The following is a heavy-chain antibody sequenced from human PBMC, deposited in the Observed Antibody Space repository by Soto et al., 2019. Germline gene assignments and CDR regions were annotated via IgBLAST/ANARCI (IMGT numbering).Heavy chain of an antibody. J-gene: IGHJ4*02. Sequence: HPWGSLRLSCAASEFTFHTFAMSWVRQAPGKGLEWVSAISGSGGSTYYADSVKGRFTISRDNSKNTLYLQMNSLRAEDTAVYYCAKLIIDGYDYWGQGTLVTLSS. CDR3: AKLIIDGYDY. V-gene: IGHV3-23*01. CDR1: EFTFHTFA. CDR2: ISGSGGST. D-gene: IGHD5-18*01.